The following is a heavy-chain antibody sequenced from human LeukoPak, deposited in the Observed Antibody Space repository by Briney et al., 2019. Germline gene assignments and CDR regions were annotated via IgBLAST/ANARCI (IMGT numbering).Heavy chain of an antibody. J-gene: IGHJ5*02. CDR1: GYSFIHYW. V-gene: IGHV5-51*01. CDR3: ARLGRFGELLSWFDP. CDR2: IYPGDSDT. D-gene: IGHD3-10*01. Sequence: PGESLKISCKASGYSFIHYWIGWVRQMPGKGLEWMGFIYPGDSDTRYSPSFQGQVTISADKSITTAYLQWSSLKASDTAIYYCARLGRFGELLSWFDPWGQGTLVTVSS.